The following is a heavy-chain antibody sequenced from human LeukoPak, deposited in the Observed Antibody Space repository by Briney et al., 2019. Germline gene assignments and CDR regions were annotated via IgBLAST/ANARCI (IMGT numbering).Heavy chain of an antibody. CDR2: IYYSGST. V-gene: IGHV4-59*01. CDR1: GGSFSGYY. D-gene: IGHD6-19*01. CDR3: ARCSVSDSSGWYIFDY. Sequence: SETLSLTCAVYGGSFSGYYWSWIRQPPGKGLEWIGYIYYSGSTNYNPSLKSRVTISVDTSKNQFSLKLSSVTAADTAVYYCARCSVSDSSGWYIFDYWGQGTLVTVSS. J-gene: IGHJ4*02.